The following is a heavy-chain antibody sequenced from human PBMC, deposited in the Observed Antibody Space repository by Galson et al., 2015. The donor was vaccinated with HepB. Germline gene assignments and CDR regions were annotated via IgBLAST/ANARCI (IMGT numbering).Heavy chain of an antibody. J-gene: IGHJ6*03. CDR3: AGDSPPTYYYYMDV. CDR1: GFTFSSYA. CDR2: ISYDGSNK. Sequence: SLRLSCAASGFTFSSYAMHWVRQAPGKGLEWVAVISYDGSNKYYADSVKGRFTISRDNSKNTLYLQMNSLRAEDTAVYYCAGDSPPTYYYYMDVWGKGTTVTVSS. V-gene: IGHV3-30-3*01. D-gene: IGHD1-14*01.